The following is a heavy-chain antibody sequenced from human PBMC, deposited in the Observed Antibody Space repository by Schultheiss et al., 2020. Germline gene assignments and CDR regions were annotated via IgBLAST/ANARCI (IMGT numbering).Heavy chain of an antibody. D-gene: IGHD3-16*02. CDR2: IKQDGGEK. J-gene: IGHJ5*02. Sequence: ESLKISCAASGFIFRSYWMTWVRQAPGKGLEWVANIKQDGGEKYYVDSVKGRFTISRDNAQNSLYLQMNSLRDEDTAVYYCARVPIITFGGVLVVGWFDPWGQGSLVTVSS. V-gene: IGHV3-7*01. CDR1: GFIFRSYW. CDR3: ARVPIITFGGVLVVGWFDP.